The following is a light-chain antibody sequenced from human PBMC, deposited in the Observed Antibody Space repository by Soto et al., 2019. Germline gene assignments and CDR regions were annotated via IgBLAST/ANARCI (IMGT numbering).Light chain of an antibody. J-gene: IGKJ1*01. CDR2: KAS. CDR1: QSIDTW. V-gene: IGKV1-5*03. CDR3: QQYISYRA. Sequence: DIPMTQSPSTLSASVGDTVTITCRASQSIDTWLAWHQQKPGRAPKLLISKASILDSGVPSRFSGSGSGTDFTRTINGLQPDDFAIYYCQQYISYRAFGQGTKVEI.